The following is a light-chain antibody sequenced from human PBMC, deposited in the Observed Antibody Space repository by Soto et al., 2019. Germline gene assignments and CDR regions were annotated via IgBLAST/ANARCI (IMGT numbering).Light chain of an antibody. J-gene: IGLJ2*01. V-gene: IGLV2-8*01. CDR2: EVT. CDR1: SRDVGSYNY. CDR3: ISYAGSSNFVV. Sequence: QSALTQPPSASGSPGQSVTISCTGTSRDVGSYNYVSWIRQRPGTAPKLMIYEVTKRPSGVPDRFSGSKSGNTASLTVSGLQAEDEADYFCISYAGSSNFVVFGGGTKLTVL.